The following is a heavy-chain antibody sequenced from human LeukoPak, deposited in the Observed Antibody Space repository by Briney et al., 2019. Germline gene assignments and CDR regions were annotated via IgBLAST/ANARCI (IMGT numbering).Heavy chain of an antibody. CDR1: GFTFSPHA. J-gene: IGHJ4*02. CDR2: ISGSGSRI. Sequence: PGGSLRLSCAASGFTFSPHAMYWVRQAPGKGLEWVASISGSGSRIYYADSVKGRFSISGDNSKNSLYLQKNSLRAEDTAVYYCAREAGRRGVTGFDYWGQGTLVTVSS. D-gene: IGHD3-3*01. V-gene: IGHV3-23*01. CDR3: AREAGRRGVTGFDY.